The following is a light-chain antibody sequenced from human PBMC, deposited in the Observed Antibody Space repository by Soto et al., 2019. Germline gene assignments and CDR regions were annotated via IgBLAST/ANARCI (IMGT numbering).Light chain of an antibody. CDR1: KGISNY. Sequence: DIQMTQSPSSLSASVGDRVTITCRASKGISNYLAWYQQKPGKVPKLLIYAASTLQSGVPSRFSGSGSGTDFTLTISSLQPEDVATYYCQKYNSAPLTFGPGTQVDIK. J-gene: IGKJ3*01. V-gene: IGKV1-27*01. CDR3: QKYNSAPLT. CDR2: AAS.